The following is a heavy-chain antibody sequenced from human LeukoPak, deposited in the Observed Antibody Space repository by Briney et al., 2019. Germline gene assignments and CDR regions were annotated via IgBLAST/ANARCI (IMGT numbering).Heavy chain of an antibody. CDR3: GRDYYGSIDY. CDR2: ISGSSVTI. V-gene: IGHV3-48*02. CDR1: GFTFSSYG. Sequence: GRSLRLSCAASGFTFSSYGMHWVRQAPGKGLEWVSYISGSSVTIYYADSVKGRFTISRDNAKNSVYLQMNSLRDDDTAVYYCGRDYYGSIDYWGQGTLVTVSS. J-gene: IGHJ4*02. D-gene: IGHD3-10*01.